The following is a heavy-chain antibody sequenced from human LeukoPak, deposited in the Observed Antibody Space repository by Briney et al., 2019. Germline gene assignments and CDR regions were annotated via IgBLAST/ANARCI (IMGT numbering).Heavy chain of an antibody. J-gene: IGHJ3*02. D-gene: IGHD3-10*01. CDR2: INPNSGGT. Sequence: GASVKVSCMASGYTFTGYYMHWVRQAPGQGLEWMGWINPNSGGTNYAQKFQGRVTMTRDTSISTAYMELSRLRSDDTAVYYCARVRVRGANAFDIWGQGTMVTVSS. CDR1: GYTFTGYY. CDR3: ARVRVRGANAFDI. V-gene: IGHV1-2*02.